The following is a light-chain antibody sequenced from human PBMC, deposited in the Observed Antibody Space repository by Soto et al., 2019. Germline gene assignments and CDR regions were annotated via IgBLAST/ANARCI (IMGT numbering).Light chain of an antibody. V-gene: IGLV3-1*01. Sequence: SYELTQPTSVSVSPGQTASITCSGDKLGDKYVCWYQQKPGQSPVVVMYQDSKRPSGIPERFSGSNSGNTATLTISGTQAMDEADYYCQAWDRSTVVLGGGTKLTVL. CDR2: QDS. J-gene: IGLJ2*01. CDR3: QAWDRSTVV. CDR1: KLGDKY.